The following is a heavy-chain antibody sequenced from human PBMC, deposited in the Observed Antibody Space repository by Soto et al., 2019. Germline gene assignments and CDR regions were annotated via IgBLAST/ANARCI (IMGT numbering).Heavy chain of an antibody. D-gene: IGHD4-4*01. J-gene: IGHJ6*02. CDR3: ARPTRNYLNYYYYYGMDV. CDR2: IIPIFGTA. Sequence: SVKVSCKASGGTFSSYAISWVRQAPGQGLEWMGGIIPIFGTANYAQKFQGRVTITADESTSTAYMELSSLRSEDTAVYYCARPTRNYLNYYYYYGMDVWGQGTTVTVSS. CDR1: GGTFSSYA. V-gene: IGHV1-69*13.